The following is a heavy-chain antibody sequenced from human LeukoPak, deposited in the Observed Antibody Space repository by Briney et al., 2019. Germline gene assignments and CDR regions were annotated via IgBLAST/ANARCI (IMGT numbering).Heavy chain of an antibody. V-gene: IGHV3-30-3*01. CDR2: VSYGGSIK. CDR1: GFAFSNHT. CDR3: VATSGSSTN. D-gene: IGHD2-2*01. J-gene: IGHJ4*02. Sequence: GRSLRLSCVASGFAFSNHTMHWVRQAPGKGLEWVAVVSYGGSIKYYADSVKSRLTISRDNSENTLYLQMNSLRAGDTAVYYCVATSGSSTNWGQGTLVTVSS.